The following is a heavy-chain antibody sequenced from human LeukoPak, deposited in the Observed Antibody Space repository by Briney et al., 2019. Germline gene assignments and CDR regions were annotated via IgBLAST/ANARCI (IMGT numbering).Heavy chain of an antibody. CDR2: INTNTGNP. D-gene: IGHD6-19*01. Sequence: ASVKVSCKASGYTFTSYAMNWVRQAPGQGLEWMGWINTNTGNPTYAQGFTGRFVFSLDTSVSTAYLQISSLKAEDTAVYYCAREPAVAFYWYFDLWGRGTLVTVSS. CDR3: AREPAVAFYWYFDL. V-gene: IGHV7-4-1*02. J-gene: IGHJ2*01. CDR1: GYTFTSYA.